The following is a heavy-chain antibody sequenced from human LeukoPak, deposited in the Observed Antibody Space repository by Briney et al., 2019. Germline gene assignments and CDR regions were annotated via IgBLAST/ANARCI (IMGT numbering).Heavy chain of an antibody. CDR3: ARGGNVYCSGNTCYLPDY. CDR2: INPNSNDT. D-gene: IGHD2-2*01. CDR1: GYTFTGYY. V-gene: IGHV1-2*02. J-gene: IGHJ4*02. Sequence: ASVKVSCKASGYTFTGYYIHWVRQAPGQGLEWMGWINPNSNDTNYAQNFQGRVTMTRGTSISTAYMELSRLRSDDTAVFYCARGGNVYCSGNTCYLPDYWGQGTLVTVSS.